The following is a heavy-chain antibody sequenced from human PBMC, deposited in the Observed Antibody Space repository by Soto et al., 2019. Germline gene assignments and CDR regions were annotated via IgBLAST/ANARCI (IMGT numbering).Heavy chain of an antibody. CDR3: ARGGGPAPYCSSTSCYTHKRRYYFDY. V-gene: IGHV4-34*01. D-gene: IGHD2-2*02. CDR2: INHSGST. Sequence: KPSETLSLTCAVYGGSFSGYYWSWIRQPPGKGLEWIGEINHSGSTNYNPSLKSRVTISVDTSKNQFSLKLSSVTAADTAVYYCARGGGPAPYCSSTSCYTHKRRYYFDYWGQGTLVTVSS. CDR1: GGSFSGYY. J-gene: IGHJ4*02.